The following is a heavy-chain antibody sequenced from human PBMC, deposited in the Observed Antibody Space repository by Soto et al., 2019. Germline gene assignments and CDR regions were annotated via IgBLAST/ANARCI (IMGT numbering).Heavy chain of an antibody. J-gene: IGHJ5*02. Sequence: PSETLSLTCAVSSGPISSSNWWSWVRQPPGKGLEWIGEIYHSGSTNYNPSLKSRVTISVDKSKNQFSLKLSSVTAADTAVYYCARDQGDEKKASDYIWGSYRSRGWWFDPWGQGTLVTVSS. V-gene: IGHV4-4*02. CDR3: ARDQGDEKKASDYIWGSYRSRGWWFDP. CDR2: IYHSGST. CDR1: SGPISSSNW. D-gene: IGHD3-16*01.